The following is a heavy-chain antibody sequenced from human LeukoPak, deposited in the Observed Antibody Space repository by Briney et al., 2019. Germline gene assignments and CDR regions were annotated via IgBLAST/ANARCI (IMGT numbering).Heavy chain of an antibody. D-gene: IGHD6-19*01. J-gene: IGHJ4*02. CDR3: ARGDSSGLLDY. V-gene: IGHV4-59*01. CDR2: IYYSGST. CDR1: GGSISSYY. Sequence: SSETLSLTCTASGGSISSYYWSWIRQPPGKGLEWIGYIYYSGSTNYNPSLKSRVTISVDTSKNQFSLKLSSVTAADTAVYYCARGDSSGLLDYWGQGTLVTVSS.